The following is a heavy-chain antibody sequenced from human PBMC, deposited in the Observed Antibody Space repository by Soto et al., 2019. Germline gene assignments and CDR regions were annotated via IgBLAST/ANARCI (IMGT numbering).Heavy chain of an antibody. CDR1: GYTFTSYG. D-gene: IGHD3-16*02. J-gene: IGHJ5*02. V-gene: IGHV1-18*01. CDR2: ISAYNGNT. Sequence: QVQLVQSGAEVKKPGASVKVSCKASGYTFTSYGISWVRQAPGQGLEWMGWISAYNGNTNYAQKLQGRVTMTTDTSTITGYMELERLKFYDPGVYYCARGGFFGGVIVHWFDPWGQGTLVTVSS. CDR3: ARGGFFGGVIVHWFDP.